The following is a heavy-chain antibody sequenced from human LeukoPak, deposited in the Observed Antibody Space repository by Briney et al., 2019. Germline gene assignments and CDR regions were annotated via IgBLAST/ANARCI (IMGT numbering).Heavy chain of an antibody. D-gene: IGHD3-16*02. J-gene: IGHJ6*02. Sequence: PSETLSLTCAVYGGSFSGYYWSWIRQPPGKGLEWIGEINHSGSTNYNPSLKSRVTISVDTSKNQFSLKLSSVTAADTAVYYCAREDYDYVWGSYRITRGSLYYYYGMDVWGQGTTVTVSS. CDR1: GGSFSGYY. CDR2: INHSGST. CDR3: AREDYDYVWGSYRITRGSLYYYYGMDV. V-gene: IGHV4-34*01.